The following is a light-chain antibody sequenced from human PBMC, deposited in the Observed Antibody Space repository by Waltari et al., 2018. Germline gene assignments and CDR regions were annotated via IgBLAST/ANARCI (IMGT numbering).Light chain of an antibody. Sequence: DIQMTQSPSSLSASLGDTVTVTCRASQNIRTQLNWYQQKPPTGPKLLIYAASTLQLVVPSRFSGSASGTEFTLTVTNLQPDDFAIYFCQQSFSSPWTFGQGTRV. CDR1: QNIRTQ. CDR3: QQSFSSPWT. CDR2: AAS. J-gene: IGKJ1*01. V-gene: IGKV1-39*01.